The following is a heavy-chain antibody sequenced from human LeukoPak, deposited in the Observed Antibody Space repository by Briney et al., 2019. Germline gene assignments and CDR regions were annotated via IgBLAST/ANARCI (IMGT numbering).Heavy chain of an antibody. CDR2: IFPNSGGT. CDR1: GYTFTDYY. V-gene: IGHV1-2*02. D-gene: IGHD1-1*01. CDR3: ARVWGPTATFDY. Sequence: ASAKVSCKASGYTFTDYYIHWVRQAPGQGLEWMGWIFPNSGGTNYAQKFQGRVTVTRDTSISTASMELNRLTSDDTAVYYCARVWGPTATFDYWGQGTLVTVSS. J-gene: IGHJ4*02.